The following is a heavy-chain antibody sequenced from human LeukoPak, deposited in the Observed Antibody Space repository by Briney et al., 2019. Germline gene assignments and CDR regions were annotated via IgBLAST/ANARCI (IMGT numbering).Heavy chain of an antibody. Sequence: ASVKVSCKASGYTFTGYHMHWVRQAPGQGLEWMGWINPNSGGTNYAQKFQGRVTMTRDTSISTAYMELSRLRSDDTAVYYCARDGAVAGTRIYYGMDVWGQGTTVTVSS. J-gene: IGHJ6*02. CDR1: GYTFTGYH. V-gene: IGHV1-2*02. CDR3: ARDGAVAGTRIYYGMDV. CDR2: INPNSGGT. D-gene: IGHD6-19*01.